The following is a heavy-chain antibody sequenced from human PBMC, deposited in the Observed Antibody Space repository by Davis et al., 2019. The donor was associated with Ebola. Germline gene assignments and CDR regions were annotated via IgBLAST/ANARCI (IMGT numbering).Heavy chain of an antibody. J-gene: IGHJ4*02. CDR3: ARGRGSSSPSDY. V-gene: IGHV4-59*01. Sequence: PSETLSLTCTVSGGSISTYYWSWIRQSPGKGLEWIGYIYFSGSTDYSPSLKSRVTISVDTSNNQFSLKLRSVTAADTAVYYCARGRGSSSPSDYWGQGTLVTVSS. CDR1: GGSISTYY. CDR2: IYFSGST. D-gene: IGHD6-6*01.